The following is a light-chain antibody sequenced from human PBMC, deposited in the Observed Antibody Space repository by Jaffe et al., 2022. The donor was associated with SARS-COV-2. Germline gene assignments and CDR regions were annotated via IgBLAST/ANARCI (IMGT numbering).Light chain of an antibody. CDR2: SAS. CDR3: QQYGSSRT. J-gene: IGKJ1*01. CDR1: QSVNSDY. Sequence: ETMLTQSPGTLSLSPGEEATLSCRASQSVNSDYVAWYQQKPGQAPRLLIYSASSRATGIPDRFSGSGSGTDFTLTIRSLEPEDSAVYYCQQYGSSRTFGQGTKVEIK. V-gene: IGKV3-20*01.